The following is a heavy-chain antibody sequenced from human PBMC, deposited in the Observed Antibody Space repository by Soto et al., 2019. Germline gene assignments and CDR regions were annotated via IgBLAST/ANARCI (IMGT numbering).Heavy chain of an antibody. Sequence: EVQLLESGGGLVQPGGSLRLSCAASGFTFSSYAMSWVRQAPGKGLEWVSAISGSGGSTYYADSVKGRFTISRDNSKNTLYLQMNSLGAEDTAVYYCAKSPDYYDSSGYYPTVFDYWGQGTLVTVSS. CDR1: GFTFSSYA. V-gene: IGHV3-23*01. CDR2: ISGSGGST. D-gene: IGHD3-22*01. J-gene: IGHJ4*02. CDR3: AKSPDYYDSSGYYPTVFDY.